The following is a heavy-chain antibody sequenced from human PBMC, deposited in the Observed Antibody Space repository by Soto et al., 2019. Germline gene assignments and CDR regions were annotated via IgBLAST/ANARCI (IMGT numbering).Heavy chain of an antibody. CDR3: AREQFLSNQDYYYYYMDV. Sequence: EVQLVESGGGLVQPGGSLRLSCAASGFTFSSYSMNWVRQAPGKGLEWVSYISSSSSTIYYADSVKGRFTISRDNAKNSLYVQMNSLRDEDTAVYYCAREQFLSNQDYYYYYMDVWGKGTTVTVSS. V-gene: IGHV3-48*02. J-gene: IGHJ6*03. CDR2: ISSSSSTI. CDR1: GFTFSSYS. D-gene: IGHD3-3*01.